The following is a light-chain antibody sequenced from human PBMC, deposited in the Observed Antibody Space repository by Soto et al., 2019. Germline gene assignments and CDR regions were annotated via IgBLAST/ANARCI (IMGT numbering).Light chain of an antibody. CDR1: QSVSSSY. J-gene: IGKJ2*01. CDR3: QQYGNSLYT. Sequence: EVVLTQSPGTLSLSPGERATLSCRASQSVSSSYLAGYQQKPGQAPRLLIYEASTRATGIPDRFSGSGSGADFTLTISRLEPEDFAVYYCQQYGNSLYTFGQGANLEIK. CDR2: EAS. V-gene: IGKV3-20*01.